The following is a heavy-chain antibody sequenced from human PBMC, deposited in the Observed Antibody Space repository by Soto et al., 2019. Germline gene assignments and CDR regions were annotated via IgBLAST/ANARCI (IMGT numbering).Heavy chain of an antibody. CDR2: IYTSGST. J-gene: IGHJ4*02. V-gene: IGHV4-4*07. D-gene: IGHD6-13*01. CDR3: ARDGSSWPTYYFDY. Sequence: QVQLQESGPGLVKPSETLSLTCTVSGGSISSYYWSWIRQPAGKGLEWIGRIYTSGSTNYNPSLKSRVTMSVDTSKNQCSLKLSSVTAADTAVYYCARDGSSWPTYYFDYWGQGTLVTVSS. CDR1: GGSISSYY.